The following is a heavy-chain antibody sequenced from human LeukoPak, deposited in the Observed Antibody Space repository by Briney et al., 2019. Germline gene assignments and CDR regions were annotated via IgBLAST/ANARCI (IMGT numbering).Heavy chain of an antibody. CDR2: IYSGGST. Sequence: GALRLSCAASGFTFSSYSMNWVRQAPGKGLEWVSVIYSGGSTYYADSVKGRFTISRDNSKNTLYLQMNSLRAEDTAVYYCARELGIGWFDPWGQGTLVTVSS. D-gene: IGHD7-27*01. J-gene: IGHJ5*02. CDR3: ARELGIGWFDP. CDR1: GFTFSSYS. V-gene: IGHV3-66*02.